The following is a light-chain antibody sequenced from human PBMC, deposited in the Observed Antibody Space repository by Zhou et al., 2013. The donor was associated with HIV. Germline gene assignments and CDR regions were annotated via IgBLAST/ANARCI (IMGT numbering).Light chain of an antibody. Sequence: EIVLTQSPGTLSLSPGERATLSCRASQNVSSRYLAWYEQKPGQAPRLFIYGASSRATGVPDRFSGSGSGTDFTLTISRLEPEDFAVYYCQQYGSSPSFGQGTKLEIK. CDR2: GAS. CDR3: QQYGSSPS. V-gene: IGKV3-20*01. CDR1: QNVSSRY. J-gene: IGKJ2*03.